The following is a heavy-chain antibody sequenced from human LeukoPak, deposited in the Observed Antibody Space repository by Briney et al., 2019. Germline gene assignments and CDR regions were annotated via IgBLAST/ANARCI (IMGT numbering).Heavy chain of an antibody. CDR2: ISSSSGYI. CDR3: ARDSASGGSSDY. CDR1: GFTFSSYA. D-gene: IGHD2-15*01. V-gene: IGHV3-21*01. J-gene: IGHJ4*02. Sequence: KPGGSLSLSCAASGFTFSSYAMSWVRQAPGKGLEWVSSISSSSGYIYYGDSVKGRFTISRDNAKNSLYLQMNSLRAEDTAVYYCARDSASGGSSDYWGQGTLVTVSS.